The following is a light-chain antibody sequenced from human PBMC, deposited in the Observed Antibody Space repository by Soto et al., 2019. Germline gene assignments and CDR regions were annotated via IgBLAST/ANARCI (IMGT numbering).Light chain of an antibody. Sequence: EIVMTQFPATLSVSPVERATLSCRASQSVSSNLAWYQQKPGQAPRLLIYGASNGATGIPDRFSGSGSGTDFTLTISRLEPEDFAVYYCQQYGSSGTFGQGTKVDI. CDR2: GAS. V-gene: IGKV3-20*01. J-gene: IGKJ1*01. CDR3: QQYGSSGT. CDR1: QSVSSN.